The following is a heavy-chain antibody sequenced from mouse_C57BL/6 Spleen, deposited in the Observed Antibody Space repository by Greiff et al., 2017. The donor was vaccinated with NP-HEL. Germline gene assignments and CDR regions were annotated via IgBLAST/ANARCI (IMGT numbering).Heavy chain of an antibody. Sequence: VQLQQSGAELVRPGASVKLSCTASGFNIKDYYMHWVKQRPEQGLEWIGRIDPEDGDTEYAPKFQGKATMTADTSSNTAYLQLSSLTSEDTAVYYCIPIFYGNFYWYFDVWGTGTTVTVSS. V-gene: IGHV14-1*01. D-gene: IGHD2-1*01. CDR2: IDPEDGDT. J-gene: IGHJ1*03. CDR1: GFNIKDYY. CDR3: IPIFYGNFYWYFDV.